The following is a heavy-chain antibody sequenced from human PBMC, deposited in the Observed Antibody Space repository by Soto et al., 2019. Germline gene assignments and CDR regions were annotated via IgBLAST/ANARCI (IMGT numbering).Heavy chain of an antibody. D-gene: IGHD1-1*01. CDR1: GASISGYY. J-gene: IGHJ5*02. CDR3: VRDGTKTLRDWFDP. CDR2: IYATGAT. V-gene: IGHV4-4*07. Sequence: SETLSLTCTASGASISGYYWSWIRKSAGKGLEWIGRIYATGATDYNPSLKSRVMMSVDTSKKQFSLKLRSVTAADTAVYYCVRDGTKTLRDWFDPWGQGISVTVSS.